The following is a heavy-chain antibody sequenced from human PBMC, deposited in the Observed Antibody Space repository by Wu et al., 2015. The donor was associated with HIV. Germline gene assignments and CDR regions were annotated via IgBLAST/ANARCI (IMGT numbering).Heavy chain of an antibody. Sequence: QVQLLQSGAEVKKPGASVIISCKASGYTFTDYYIYWVRQAPGHGPEWMGWINSNRGGTKYAQKFRGRVIMSRDTAISTAYMELASLTSDDTAVYYCARLQSLHGLYSNADFWGQGTLVTVSS. V-gene: IGHV1-2*02. CDR1: GYTFTDYY. D-gene: IGHD5-24*01. CDR3: ARLQSLHGLYSNADF. J-gene: IGHJ4*02. CDR2: INSNRGGT.